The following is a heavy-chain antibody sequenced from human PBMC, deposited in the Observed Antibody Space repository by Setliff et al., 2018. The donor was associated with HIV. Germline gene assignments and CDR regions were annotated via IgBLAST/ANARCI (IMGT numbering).Heavy chain of an antibody. V-gene: IGHV4-59*01. D-gene: IGHD3-3*01. CDR2: IYYTGTT. CDR1: RGSISRYY. J-gene: IGHJ4*02. Sequence: LSLTCTVSRGSISRYYWSWIRQPPGKGLEWIGYIYYTGTTKYNPSLKSRVTMSVDTSRNQFSLKLTSVTAADTAIYYCARGVNFDYWGQGTQVTVSS. CDR3: ARGVNFDY.